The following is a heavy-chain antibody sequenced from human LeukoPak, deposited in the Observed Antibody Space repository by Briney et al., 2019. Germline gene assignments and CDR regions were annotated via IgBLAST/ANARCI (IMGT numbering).Heavy chain of an antibody. D-gene: IGHD4-17*01. J-gene: IGHJ6*03. CDR2: IYDSGST. V-gene: IGHV4-59*01. CDR1: GGSISSYY. CDR3: ARDPSYGDYEDANYYYYYYMDV. Sequence: SETLSLTCTVSGGSISSYYWSWIRQPPGKGLEWIGYIYDSGSTNYNPSLKSRVTISVDTSKNQFSLKLSSVTAADTAVYYCARDPSYGDYEDANYYYYYYMDVWGKGTTVTVSS.